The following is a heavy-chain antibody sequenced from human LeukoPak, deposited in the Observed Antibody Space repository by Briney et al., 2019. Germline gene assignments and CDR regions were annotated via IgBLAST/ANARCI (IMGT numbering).Heavy chain of an antibody. CDR2: ISWNSGYI. CDR1: GFTIDNYV. D-gene: IGHD6-19*01. Sequence: PGRSLRLSCAASGFTIDNYVIHWVRHAPGNGLEWLSIISWNSGYIGYEDSLNGRFSISRDNAKKSLDLQMNSPRAEDTAFYYCAKVRGTYSSGYFFDYWGQGTLVTVSS. J-gene: IGHJ4*02. V-gene: IGHV3-9*01. CDR3: AKVRGTYSSGYFFDY.